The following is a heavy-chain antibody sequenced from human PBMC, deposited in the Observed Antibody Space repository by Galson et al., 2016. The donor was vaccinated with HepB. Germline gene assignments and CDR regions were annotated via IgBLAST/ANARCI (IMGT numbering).Heavy chain of an antibody. V-gene: IGHV2-5*02. CDR1: GFSLTTTKVG. D-gene: IGHD6-6*01. Sequence: PALVKPTQTLTLTCSLSGFSLTTTKVGVSWIRQPPGKALEWLALIYWDDDKRYSPSLKSRLAITKAASKNQVVLTMTNMDPEDTATYFCAHYDYRSSSGHNYWGQGALVTVSS. CDR3: AHYDYRSSSGHNY. J-gene: IGHJ4*02. CDR2: IYWDDDK.